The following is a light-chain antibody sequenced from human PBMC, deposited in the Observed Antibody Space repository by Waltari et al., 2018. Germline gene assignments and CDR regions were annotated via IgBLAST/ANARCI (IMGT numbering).Light chain of an antibody. J-gene: IGKJ4*01. CDR1: QDISRW. CDR2: DAS. V-gene: IGKV1-12*01. Sequence: LQMTQAPSSVSASVGDRVTITCRTSQDISRWLAWYQQKAGKAPKFLIYDASTLQSGVPSRFSGSGSGTDFTLTISSLQPEDFATYYCQQGNDFPLTFGGGTKVEI. CDR3: QQGNDFPLT.